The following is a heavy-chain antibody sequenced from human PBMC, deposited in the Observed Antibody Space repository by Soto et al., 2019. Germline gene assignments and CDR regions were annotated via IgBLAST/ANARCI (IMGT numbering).Heavy chain of an antibody. CDR1: GFTFSSYS. CDR2: ISSSSSYI. Sequence: GGSLRLSCAASGFTFSSYSMNWVRQAPGKGLEWVSSISSSSSYIYYADSVKGRFPISRDNAKNSLYLQMNSLRAEDTAVYYCAGSPRLAAVDYWGQGTLVTVSS. D-gene: IGHD6-13*01. J-gene: IGHJ4*02. V-gene: IGHV3-21*01. CDR3: AGSPRLAAVDY.